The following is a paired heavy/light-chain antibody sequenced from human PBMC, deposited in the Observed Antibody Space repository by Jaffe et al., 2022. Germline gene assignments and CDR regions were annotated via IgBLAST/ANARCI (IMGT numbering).Heavy chain of an antibody. Sequence: QVQLVESGGGVVHPGGSLRLSCGASGFIFSSDGMHWVRQAPGKGLKWVAFIRFDGTNQFYADSVKGRFTISRDNSNNTLYLQMNSLRADDTAVYYCAKVGHGWYGIDYWGKGTLVTVSA. CDR2: IRFDGTNQ. V-gene: IGHV3-30*02. J-gene: IGHJ4*02. CDR1: GFIFSSDG. CDR3: AKVGHGWYGIDY. D-gene: IGHD2-15*01.
Light chain of an antibody. Sequence: EIVLTQSPGTLSLSPGESVTLSCRASQSVSSTSLAWFQQKAGQAPRLLIFGASSRATGIPDRFSGSGSGTDFTLTISRLEPEDFAVYYCQYYDTSPFTFGPGTKVDVK. CDR1: QSVSSTS. CDR2: GAS. V-gene: IGKV3-20*01. J-gene: IGKJ3*01. CDR3: QYYDTSPFT.